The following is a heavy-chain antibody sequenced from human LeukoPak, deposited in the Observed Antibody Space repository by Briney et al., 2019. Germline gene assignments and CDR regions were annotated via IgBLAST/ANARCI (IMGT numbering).Heavy chain of an antibody. V-gene: IGHV1-2*02. D-gene: IGHD2-2*01. J-gene: IGHJ4*02. CDR1: GYTFTDYY. CDR2: INPNSGGT. CDR3: ARSRSRDCSSTSCYSYGLDY. Sequence: ASVKVSCKASGYTFTDYYIHWVRQAPGQGFEWMGWINPNSGGTNYAQKFQGRVTMTRDTSISTAYMELSRLRSDDTAVYYCARSRSRDCSSTSCYSYGLDYWGQGTLVTVSS.